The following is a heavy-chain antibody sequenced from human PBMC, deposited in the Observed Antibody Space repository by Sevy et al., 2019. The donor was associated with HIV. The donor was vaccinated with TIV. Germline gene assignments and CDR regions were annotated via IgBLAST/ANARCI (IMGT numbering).Heavy chain of an antibody. D-gene: IGHD3-22*01. J-gene: IGHJ4*02. CDR3: AKEGRYDSSGYYVY. CDR2: ISYDGSNK. CDR1: GFTFSNYG. Sequence: GGSLRLSCAASGFTFSNYGIHWVRQAPGKGLEWVAIISYDGSNKYYADSVKGRFTISRDNSKKTLYLQMNSLRAEDTAVYYCAKEGRYDSSGYYVYWGQGTLVTVSS. V-gene: IGHV3-30*18.